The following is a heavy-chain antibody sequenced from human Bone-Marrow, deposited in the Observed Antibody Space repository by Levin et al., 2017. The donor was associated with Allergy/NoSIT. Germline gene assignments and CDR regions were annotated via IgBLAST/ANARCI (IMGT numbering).Heavy chain of an antibody. CDR2: IRGGGERT. V-gene: IGHV3-23*01. D-gene: IGHD3/OR15-3a*01. Sequence: PGGSLRLSCAASGFTFSDYAWSWVRQAPGKGLEWISAIRGGGERTYYANSVRGRLTSSRDNAKNIMYLQMDSLIGEDTAVYYCGREWGQTGYYTIDYWGQGALVTVSS. J-gene: IGHJ4*02. CDR3: GREWGQTGYYTIDY. CDR1: GFTFSDYA.